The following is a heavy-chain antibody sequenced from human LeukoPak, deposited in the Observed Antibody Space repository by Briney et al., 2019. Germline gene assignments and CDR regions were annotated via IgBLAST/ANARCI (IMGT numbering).Heavy chain of an antibody. J-gene: IGHJ4*02. V-gene: IGHV4-59*01. CDR3: AREASGSSFDY. Sequence: SETLSLTCTVSGGSISSYYWSWIRQPPVKGLEWIGYIYYSGSTNYNPSLKSRVTISVDTPKNQFSLKLSSVTAADTAVYYCAREASGSSFDYWGQGTLVTVSS. D-gene: IGHD1-26*01. CDR1: GGSISSYY. CDR2: IYYSGST.